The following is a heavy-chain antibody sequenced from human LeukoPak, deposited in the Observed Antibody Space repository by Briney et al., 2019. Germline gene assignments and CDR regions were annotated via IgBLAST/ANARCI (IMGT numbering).Heavy chain of an antibody. D-gene: IGHD3-10*01. CDR3: ARSDGYGLVGI. V-gene: IGHV4-39*06. J-gene: IGHJ3*02. Sequence: SENLSLTCSVSGASISSGSNYWRWIRQPPGKTLEWIGSIYSSGSTYYNPSLKSRVIIIIDTPKNHLTLTLSSVTAADTAVYYCARSDGYGLVGIWGQGTMVTASS. CDR2: IYSSGST. CDR1: GASISSGSNY.